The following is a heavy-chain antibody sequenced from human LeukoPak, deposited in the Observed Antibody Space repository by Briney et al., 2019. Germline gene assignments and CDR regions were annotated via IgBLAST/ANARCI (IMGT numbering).Heavy chain of an antibody. V-gene: IGHV3-23*01. J-gene: IGHJ3*02. CDR3: ARESDGDYEGSGAFDI. D-gene: IGHD4-17*01. CDR1: GFTFSSYG. Sequence: GGSLRLSCAASGFTFSSYGMSWVRQAPGKGLEWVSGISGTGGNIQYADSVKGRFTISRDNSKNTLYLQVNSLRAEDTAVYYCARESDGDYEGSGAFDIWGQGTMVTVSS. CDR2: ISGTGGNI.